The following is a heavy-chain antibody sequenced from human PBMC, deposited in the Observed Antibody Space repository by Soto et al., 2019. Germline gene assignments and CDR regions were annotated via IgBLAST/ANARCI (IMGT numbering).Heavy chain of an antibody. CDR1: GFTVSSNY. V-gene: IGHV3-53*01. Sequence: GGSLRLSCAASGFTVSSNYMSWVRKAPGKGLEWVSVIYSGGSTYYADSVKGRFTISRDNSKNTLYLQMNSLRAEDTAVYYCARDRVESGYPEYFQHWGQRTLVTVSS. D-gene: IGHD3-22*01. J-gene: IGHJ1*01. CDR2: IYSGGST. CDR3: ARDRVESGYPEYFQH.